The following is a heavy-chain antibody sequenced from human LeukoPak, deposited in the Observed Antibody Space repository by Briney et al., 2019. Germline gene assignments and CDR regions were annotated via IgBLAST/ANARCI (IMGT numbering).Heavy chain of an antibody. J-gene: IGHJ6*03. D-gene: IGHD3-3*01. CDR3: ARVQNDFWSGYSTYYYYYYMDV. CDR1: GGTSSSYA. Sequence: GSSVKVSCKASGGTSSSYAISWVRQAPGQGLEWMGGIIPIFGTANYAQKFQGRVTITADESTSTAYMELSSLRSEDTAVYYCARVQNDFWSGYSTYYYYYYMDVWGKGTTVTVSS. CDR2: IIPIFGTA. V-gene: IGHV1-69*01.